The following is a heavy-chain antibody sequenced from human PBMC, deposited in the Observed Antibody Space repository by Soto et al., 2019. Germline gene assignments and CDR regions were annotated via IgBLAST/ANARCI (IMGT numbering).Heavy chain of an antibody. CDR2: IIPIFGTA. CDR1: GGTFSSYA. D-gene: IGHD2-15*01. V-gene: IGHV1-69*13. Sequence: GASVKVSCKASGGTFSSYAISWVRQAPGQGLEWMGGIIPIFGTANYAQKFQGRVTITADESTSTAYMELSSLRSEDTAVYYCARERHCSGGSCYPHYYYGMDVWGQGTTVTV. J-gene: IGHJ6*02. CDR3: ARERHCSGGSCYPHYYYGMDV.